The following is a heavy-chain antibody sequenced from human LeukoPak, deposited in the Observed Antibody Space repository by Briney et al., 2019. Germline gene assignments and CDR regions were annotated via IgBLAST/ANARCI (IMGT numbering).Heavy chain of an antibody. Sequence: GASVKVSCKGSGYNFDRYGVNWVRQAPGQGLEWMGWINPNSGGTNYAQKFQGWVTMTRDTSISTAYMELSRLRSDDTAVYYCARDRHPIAVAGSDGDRWFDPWGQGTLVTVSS. D-gene: IGHD6-19*01. CDR2: INPNSGGT. CDR3: ARDRHPIAVAGSDGDRWFDP. CDR1: GYNFDRYG. J-gene: IGHJ5*02. V-gene: IGHV1-2*04.